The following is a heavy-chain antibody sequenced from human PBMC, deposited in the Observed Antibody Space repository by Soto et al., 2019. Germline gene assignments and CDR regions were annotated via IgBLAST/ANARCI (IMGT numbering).Heavy chain of an antibody. V-gene: IGHV1-2*02. CDR2: INPNSGGT. Sequence: ASVKVSCKASGYTFTGYYMHWVRQAPGQGLEWMGWINPNSGGTNYAQKFQGRVTMTRDTSISTAYMELSRLRSDDTAVYYCARDRRELRTGLYNALDVWGQGNTVNVYS. CDR1: GYTFTGYY. CDR3: ARDRRELRTGLYNALDV. J-gene: IGHJ6*02. D-gene: IGHD1-26*01.